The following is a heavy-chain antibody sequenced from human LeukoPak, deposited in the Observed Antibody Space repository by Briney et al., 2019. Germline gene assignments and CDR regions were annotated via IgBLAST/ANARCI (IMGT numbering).Heavy chain of an antibody. CDR3: ARARGYYGSGSYQGVYYYYMDV. V-gene: IGHV4-59*12. CDR1: GGSISSYY. J-gene: IGHJ6*03. CDR2: IYYSGST. Sequence: PSETLSLTCTVSGGSISSYYWSWIRQPPGKGLEWIGYIYYSGSTNYNPSLKSRVTISVDTYKNQFSLKLTSVTAADTAVYYCARARGYYGSGSYQGVYYYYMDVWGKGTTVTISS. D-gene: IGHD3-10*01.